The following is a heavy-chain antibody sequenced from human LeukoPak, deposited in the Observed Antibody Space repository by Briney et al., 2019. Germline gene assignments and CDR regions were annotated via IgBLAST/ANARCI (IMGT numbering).Heavy chain of an antibody. CDR1: GFTFSSYW. J-gene: IGHJ4*02. D-gene: IGHD1-1*01. Sequence: GGSLRLSCAASGFTFSSYWMSWVRQAPGTGLEWVANIKQDGSEKYYVDSVKGRFTISRDNAKNSLYLQMNSLRVEDTAVYYCASHRGDYATGYFDYWGQGTLVTVSS. CDR2: IKQDGSEK. V-gene: IGHV3-7*01. CDR3: ASHRGDYATGYFDY.